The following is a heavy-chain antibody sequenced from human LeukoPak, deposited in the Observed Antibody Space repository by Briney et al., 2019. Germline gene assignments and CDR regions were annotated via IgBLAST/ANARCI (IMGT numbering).Heavy chain of an antibody. CDR3: ANQAPEGIVVVPAAINY. CDR2: ISGSGGST. V-gene: IGHV3-23*01. D-gene: IGHD2-2*02. Sequence: GGSLRLSCAASGFSFSPYTMNWVRQAPGKGLEWVSAISGSGGSTYYADSVKGRFTISRDNSKNTLYLQMNSLRAEDTAVYYCANQAPEGIVVVPAAINYWGQGTLVTVSS. J-gene: IGHJ4*02. CDR1: GFSFSPYT.